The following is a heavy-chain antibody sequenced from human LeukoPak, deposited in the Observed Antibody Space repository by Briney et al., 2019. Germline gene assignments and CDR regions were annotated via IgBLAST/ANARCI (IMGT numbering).Heavy chain of an antibody. CDR2: INHSGST. J-gene: IGHJ6*03. CDR3: ARGFYGSGSYSPPYYYMDV. D-gene: IGHD3-10*01. CDR1: GGSFSGYY. Sequence: SETLSLTCAVYGGSFSGYYWSWIRQPPGKGLEWIGEINHSGSTNYNPSLKSRVTISVDTSKNQFSLKLSSVTAADTAVYYCARGFYGSGSYSPPYYYMDVWGKGTTVTISS. V-gene: IGHV4-34*01.